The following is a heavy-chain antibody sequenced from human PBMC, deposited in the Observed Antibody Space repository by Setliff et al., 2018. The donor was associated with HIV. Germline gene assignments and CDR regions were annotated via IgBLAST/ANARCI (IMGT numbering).Heavy chain of an antibody. CDR3: VREYSGVYPDFSFYIDV. Sequence: SETLSLTCTVSGDSINSGNSYWTWIRRHPGKGLEWIGYIYYSGSTNYNPSLKSRVTMSVDMSKNQFSLKLRSVTAADMAVYYCVREYSGVYPDFSFYIDVWGKGTTVTVSS. V-gene: IGHV4-30-4*01. D-gene: IGHD5-12*01. CDR1: GDSINSGNSY. J-gene: IGHJ6*03. CDR2: IYYSGST.